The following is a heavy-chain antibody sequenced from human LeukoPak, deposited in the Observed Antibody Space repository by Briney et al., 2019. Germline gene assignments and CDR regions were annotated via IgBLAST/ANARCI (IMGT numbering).Heavy chain of an antibody. CDR3: AVRRTQLGAFDI. D-gene: IGHD5-24*01. J-gene: IGHJ3*02. V-gene: IGHV1-8*01. Sequence: ASVKVSCKASGFTFSSYDINRVRQATGRGLEWMGWVNPNSGNTGHAQKFEGRVTITRDTSISTSYMELSSLRSEDTAVYYCAVRRTQLGAFDIWGQGTMVTVSS. CDR1: GFTFSSYD. CDR2: VNPNSGNT.